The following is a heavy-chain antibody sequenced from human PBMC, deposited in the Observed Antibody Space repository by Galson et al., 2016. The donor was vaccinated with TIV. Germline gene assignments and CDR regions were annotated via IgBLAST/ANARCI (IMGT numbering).Heavy chain of an antibody. CDR3: AHSIAARPIFQG. V-gene: IGHV2-5*02. CDR1: GFSLSTSAVG. Sequence: PALVKPPQTLTLTCTFSGFSLSTSAVGVGWIRQPPGKALEWLALIYWDDEKHYSPSLRSRLYITKDTFRNQVLLRMTDLDPVDTATYYCAHSIAARPIFQGWGQGILVTVSS. D-gene: IGHD6-6*01. J-gene: IGHJ1*01. CDR2: IYWDDEK.